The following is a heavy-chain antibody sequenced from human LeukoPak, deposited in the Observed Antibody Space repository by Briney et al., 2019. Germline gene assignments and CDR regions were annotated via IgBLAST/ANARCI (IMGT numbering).Heavy chain of an antibody. V-gene: IGHV3-53*01. D-gene: IGHD2-21*02. J-gene: IGHJ4*02. CDR3: ARGGGAFCGGDCHRNFDY. CDR2: IYSGGTT. Sequence: GGSLRLSCAASGLTVSTDYMSWVRQAPEKGLEWVSVIYSGGTTYYADSVKGRFTISRDSSQNTLYPQMNSLRVDDTAVYYCARGGGAFCGGDCHRNFDYWGQGTLVTVSS. CDR1: GLTVSTDY.